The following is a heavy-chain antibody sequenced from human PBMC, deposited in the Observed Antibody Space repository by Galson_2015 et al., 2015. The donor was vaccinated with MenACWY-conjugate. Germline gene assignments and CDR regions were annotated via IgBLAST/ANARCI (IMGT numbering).Heavy chain of an antibody. D-gene: IGHD6-19*01. J-gene: IGHJ3*01. CDR1: GFTFSNSW. V-gene: IGHV3-7*01. CDR3: ARATEQWLSKTFDV. Sequence: SLRLSCATSGFTFSNSWMGWVRQAPGKGLEWVANIKHDGSGKFYVDSVKGRFIISRDNAKNSLYLQMDSLRAEDTAVYFCARATEQWLSKTFDVWGQGTLVTVSS. CDR2: IKHDGSGK.